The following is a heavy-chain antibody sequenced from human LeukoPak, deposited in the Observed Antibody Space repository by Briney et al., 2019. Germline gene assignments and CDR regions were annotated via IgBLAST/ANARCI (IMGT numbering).Heavy chain of an antibody. D-gene: IGHD5-12*01. Sequence: GGSLRLSCAASGFTFSSYEMNWVRQAPGKGLEWVSYISSSGSTIYYAGSVKGRFTISRDNAKNSLYLQMNSLRAEDTAVYYCALWDSGYAFDYWGQGTLVTVSS. CDR1: GFTFSSYE. V-gene: IGHV3-48*03. CDR2: ISSSGSTI. CDR3: ALWDSGYAFDY. J-gene: IGHJ4*02.